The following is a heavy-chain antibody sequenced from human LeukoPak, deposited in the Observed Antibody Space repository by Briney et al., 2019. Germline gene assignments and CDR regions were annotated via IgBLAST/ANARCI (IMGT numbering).Heavy chain of an antibody. CDR2: ISYDGSNK. Sequence: PGRSLRLSCAASGFTFSSYGMHWVRQAPGKGLEWVAVISYDGSNKYYADSVKGRFTISRDNSKNTLYLQMNSLRAEDTAVYYCARGVARVDIVATILYWGQGTLVTVSS. CDR1: GFTFSSYG. CDR3: ARGVARVDIVATILY. J-gene: IGHJ4*02. D-gene: IGHD5-12*01. V-gene: IGHV3-30*03.